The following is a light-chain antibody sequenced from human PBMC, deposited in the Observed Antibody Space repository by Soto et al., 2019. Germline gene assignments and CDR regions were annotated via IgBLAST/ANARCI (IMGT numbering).Light chain of an antibody. V-gene: IGKV3D-15*01. CDR1: QSLTNS. CDR2: SAS. J-gene: IGKJ5*01. Sequence: ERVMTQSQATLSVSPGERATLSCSAIQSLTNSLAWYQQRPGQAPRLLIYSASTRATGIPARFSGRGSGTEFTLTISSLQSEDFAIYYCQQYSNWPRSFGQGTRLEI. CDR3: QQYSNWPRS.